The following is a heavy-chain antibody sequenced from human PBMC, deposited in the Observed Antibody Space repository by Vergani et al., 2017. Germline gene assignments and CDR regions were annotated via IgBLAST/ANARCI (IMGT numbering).Heavy chain of an antibody. CDR2: ISSSSSTL. V-gene: IGHV3-48*01. D-gene: IGHD3-10*01. J-gene: IGHJ4*02. Sequence: EVQLVESGGGLVQPGGSLRLSCAASGFTFSSYSMNWVRQAPGKGLEWVSYISSSSSTLYYADSVQGRFTISRGQAKNSLYLQMNSLRAEDTAVYYCAMFPSPRGVIITSHWGQGTLVTVSS. CDR1: GFTFSSYS. CDR3: AMFPSPRGVIITSH.